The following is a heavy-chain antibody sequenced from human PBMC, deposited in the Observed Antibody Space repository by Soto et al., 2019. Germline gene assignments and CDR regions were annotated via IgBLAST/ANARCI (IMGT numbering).Heavy chain of an antibody. CDR1: GFTFSSRA. CDR2: ISSSSSNI. J-gene: IGHJ4*02. V-gene: IGHV3-48*02. Sequence: GVLRLSCTASGFTFSSRAMNWVRQFPGRGLEWVSYISSSSSNIDYADSVKGRFTVSRDNAKNSLYLQMNTLRDEDTAVYYCASDRSLGSNWYYYLESWGQGTLVTVSS. CDR3: ASDRSLGSNWYYYLES. D-gene: IGHD1-20*01.